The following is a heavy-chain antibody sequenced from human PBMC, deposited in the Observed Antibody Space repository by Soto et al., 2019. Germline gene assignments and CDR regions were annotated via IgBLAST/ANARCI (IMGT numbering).Heavy chain of an antibody. J-gene: IGHJ5*02. Sequence: GGSLRLSCAASGFIFSDFYMNWIRQAPGKGLEWISHISSSGVTIHYADSVKGRFTISRDNAKSSVYLQMNSLRADDTAVYYCAGGDWIDPWGQGTLVTVSS. V-gene: IGHV3-11*01. CDR3: AGGDWIDP. D-gene: IGHD3-10*01. CDR2: ISSSGVTI. CDR1: GFIFSDFY.